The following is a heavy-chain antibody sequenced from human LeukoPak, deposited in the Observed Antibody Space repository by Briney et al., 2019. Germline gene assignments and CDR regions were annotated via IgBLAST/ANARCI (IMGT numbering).Heavy chain of an antibody. V-gene: IGHV3-74*01. J-gene: IGHJ4*02. Sequence: GGSLGLSCAASGFSFSSYLMHWVRQAPGKGLVWVSRINSDGTTTTYADSVKGRFTVSRDNAKNTLYLQMNSLRAEDTAVYYCARGRYCSGGTCYFDYWGQRALVTVSS. CDR3: ARGRYCSGGTCYFDY. CDR2: INSDGTTT. CDR1: GFSFSSYL. D-gene: IGHD2-15*01.